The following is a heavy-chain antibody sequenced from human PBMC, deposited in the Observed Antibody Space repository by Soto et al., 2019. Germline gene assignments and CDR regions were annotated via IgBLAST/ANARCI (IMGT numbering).Heavy chain of an antibody. CDR1: GFTFDDYA. V-gene: IGHV3-48*01. D-gene: IGHD5-18*01. Sequence: GGSLRLSCAASGFTFDDYAMHWVRQAPGKGLEWVSYISSSSSTIYYADSVKGRFTISRDNAKNSLYLQMNSLRAEDTAVYYCARDLDTAMAYFDYWGQGTLVTVSS. J-gene: IGHJ4*02. CDR2: ISSSSSTI. CDR3: ARDLDTAMAYFDY.